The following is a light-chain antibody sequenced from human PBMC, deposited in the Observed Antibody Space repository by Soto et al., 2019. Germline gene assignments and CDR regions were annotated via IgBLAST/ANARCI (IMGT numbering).Light chain of an antibody. V-gene: IGLV2-14*01. J-gene: IGLJ2*01. CDR1: SSDIGTYDY. Sequence: QSALTQPASVSGPPGQSITISCTGTSSDIGTYDYVSWYQQYPGKAPKLMIYEVTNRPSGISNRFSGSKSGNTASLTISGLQAEDEADYYCSSYSSTSAYVVFGGGTKLTVL. CDR2: EVT. CDR3: SSYSSTSAYVV.